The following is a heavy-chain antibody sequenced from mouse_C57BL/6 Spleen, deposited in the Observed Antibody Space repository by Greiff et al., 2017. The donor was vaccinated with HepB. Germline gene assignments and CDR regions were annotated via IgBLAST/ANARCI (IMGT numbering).Heavy chain of an antibody. J-gene: IGHJ1*03. CDR3: ARNYYGSSWYFDV. D-gene: IGHD1-1*01. V-gene: IGHV2-9-1*01. CDR1: GFSFTSYA. Sequence: VKLVESGPGLVAPSQSLSITCTVSGFSFTSYAISWVRQPPGKGLEWLGVIWTGGGTNYNSALKSRLSISKDNSKSQVFLKMNSLQTDDTARYYCARNYYGSSWYFDVWGTGTTVTVSS. CDR2: IWTGGGT.